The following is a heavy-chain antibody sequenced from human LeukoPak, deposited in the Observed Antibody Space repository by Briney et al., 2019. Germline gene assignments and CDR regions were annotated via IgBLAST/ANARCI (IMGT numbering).Heavy chain of an antibody. D-gene: IGHD3-3*01. J-gene: IGHJ6*03. V-gene: IGHV4-34*01. Sequence: SETLSLTCAVYGGSFSGYYWSWIRQPPGKGLEWIGEINHSGSTNYNPSLKSRVTISVDTSKNQFSLKLSSVTAADTAVYYCARRSAYYDFPWANYYYYMGVWGKGTTVTVSS. CDR3: ARRSAYYDFPWANYYYYMGV. CDR1: GGSFSGYY. CDR2: INHSGST.